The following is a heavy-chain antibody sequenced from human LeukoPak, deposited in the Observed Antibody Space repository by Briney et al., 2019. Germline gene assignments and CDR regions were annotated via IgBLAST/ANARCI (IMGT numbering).Heavy chain of an antibody. Sequence: GGSLRLSCAPSGFTFSGYPISWVRQAPGKGLEWVSLIDNVGGTYYADSVKGRFTISRDDSENTLYLQMNSLRAEDTALYYCMGYGGNSFWGQGTLVTVSS. CDR2: IDNVGGT. CDR3: MGYGGNSF. CDR1: GFTFSGYP. V-gene: IGHV3-66*01. J-gene: IGHJ4*02. D-gene: IGHD4-23*01.